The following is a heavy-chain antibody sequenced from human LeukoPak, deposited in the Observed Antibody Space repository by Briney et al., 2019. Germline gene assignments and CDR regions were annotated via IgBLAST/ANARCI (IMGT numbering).Heavy chain of an antibody. J-gene: IGHJ6*03. V-gene: IGHV3-21*05. Sequence: PGGSLRLSCAAYGFTFSSHSMNWVRQAPGKGLEWVSYISSSGSIIYYADSVKGRFTISRDNAKNSLYLQMDSLRVEDTAVYYCARDPYSGNYGAYYYYYMDVWGKGTTVTISS. CDR1: GFTFSSHS. CDR2: ISSSGSII. D-gene: IGHD1-26*01. CDR3: ARDPYSGNYGAYYYYYMDV.